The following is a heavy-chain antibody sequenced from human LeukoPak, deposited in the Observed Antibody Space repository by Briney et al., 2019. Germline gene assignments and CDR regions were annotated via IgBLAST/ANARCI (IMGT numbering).Heavy chain of an antibody. D-gene: IGHD5-24*01. CDR2: IKEDGSEK. V-gene: IGHV3-7*04. CDR3: ARDDRDGYNYFAY. J-gene: IGHJ4*02. Sequence: GGSLRLSCAASGFTFSSYWMTWVRQAPGKGLEWVANIKEDGSEKYYVDSVEGRFTISRDNAKNSLYLQMNSLRAEDSAVYYCARDDRDGYNYFAYWGQGTLVTVSS. CDR1: GFTFSSYW.